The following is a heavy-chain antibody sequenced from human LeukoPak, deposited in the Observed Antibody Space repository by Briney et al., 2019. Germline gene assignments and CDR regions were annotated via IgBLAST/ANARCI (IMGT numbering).Heavy chain of an antibody. V-gene: IGHV5-51*01. CDR3: TRTGYSSRWAIDN. CDR2: IYPGDSDN. D-gene: IGHD6-13*01. J-gene: IGHJ4*02. CDR1: GYSFTNYW. Sequence: GVSLKISCNGSGYSFTNYWICWVRQMPGKGLGWMGIIYPGDSDNRYSPSFQGQITISADKSISTAYLQWSSLKASDTAMYYCTRTGYSSRWAIDNWGQGTLVTVSS.